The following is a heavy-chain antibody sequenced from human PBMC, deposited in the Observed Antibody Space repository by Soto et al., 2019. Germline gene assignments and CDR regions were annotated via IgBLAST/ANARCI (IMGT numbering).Heavy chain of an antibody. Sequence: GASGKVSCKASVYTFTSYAMHWVRQAPGQRLDWSGWSNAGNGNTKYSQKFQVIGTITRDTSASTAYMEVSSLRSEEKAVYYCARGGVAFWDGYRFVDSWGKGTLVTVSS. CDR2: SNAGNGNT. J-gene: IGHJ4*02. V-gene: IGHV1-3*01. CDR1: VYTFTSYA. D-gene: IGHD5-18*01. CDR3: ARGGVAFWDGYRFVDS.